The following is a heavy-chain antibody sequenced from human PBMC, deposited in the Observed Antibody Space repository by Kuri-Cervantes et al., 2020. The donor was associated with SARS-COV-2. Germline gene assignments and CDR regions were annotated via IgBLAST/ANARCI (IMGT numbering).Heavy chain of an antibody. V-gene: IGHV4-34*01. CDR3: ARNPYYYYYMDV. Sequence: GSLRLSCAVYGGSFSGYYWSWIRQPPGKGLEWIGEINHSGSTNYNPSLKSRVTISVDTSKNQFSLKLRSVTAADTAVYYCARNPYYYYYMDVWGKGTTVTVSS. J-gene: IGHJ6*03. CDR1: GGSFSGYY. CDR2: INHSGST.